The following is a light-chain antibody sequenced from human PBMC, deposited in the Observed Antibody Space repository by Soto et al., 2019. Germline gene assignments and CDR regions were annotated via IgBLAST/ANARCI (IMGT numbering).Light chain of an antibody. J-gene: IGLJ1*01. CDR3: QAWDSSTTNYV. CDR1: KLGDKY. Sequence: SYELTQPPSVSVSPGQTASITCSGAKLGDKYACWYQQKPGQSPVLVIYQDSKRPSGIPERFSGSNSGNTATLTISGTQAMDEADYYCQAWDSSTTNYVFGTGTKLTVL. CDR2: QDS. V-gene: IGLV3-1*01.